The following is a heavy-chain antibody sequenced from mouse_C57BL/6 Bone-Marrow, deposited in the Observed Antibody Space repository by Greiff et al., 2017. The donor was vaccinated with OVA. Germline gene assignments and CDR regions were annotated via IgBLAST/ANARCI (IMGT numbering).Heavy chain of an antibody. CDR2: IWRGGST. D-gene: IGHD2-3*01. CDR3: AAEEGPIYDGYTYYFDY. J-gene: IGHJ2*01. CDR1: GFSLTSYG. V-gene: IGHV2-2*01. Sequence: VQLQQPGPGLVQPSQSLSITCTVSGFSLTSYGVHWVRQSPGKGLEWLGVIWRGGSTDYNAAFISRLSISKDNSKSQVFFKMNSLQADDTAIYYCAAEEGPIYDGYTYYFDYWGQGTTLTVSS.